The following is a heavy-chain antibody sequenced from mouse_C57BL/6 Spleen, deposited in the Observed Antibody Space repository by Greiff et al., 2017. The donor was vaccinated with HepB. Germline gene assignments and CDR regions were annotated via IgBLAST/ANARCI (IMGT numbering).Heavy chain of an antibody. CDR3: AREGGYFDV. CDR2: INYDGSST. V-gene: IGHV5-16*01. J-gene: IGHJ1*03. Sequence: DVQLVESEGGLVQPGSSMKLSCTASGFTFSDYYMAWVRQVPEKGLEWVANINYDGSSTYYLDSLKSRFIISRDNAKNILYLQMSSLKSEDTATYYCAREGGYFDVWGTGTTVTVSS. CDR1: GFTFSDYY.